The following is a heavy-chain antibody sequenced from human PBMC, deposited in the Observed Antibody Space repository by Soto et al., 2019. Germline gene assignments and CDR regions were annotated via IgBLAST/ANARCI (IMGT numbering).Heavy chain of an antibody. CDR2: ISGSGGST. CDR3: AKDKFAHTAMIDY. CDR1: GFTFSSYA. V-gene: IGHV3-23*01. D-gene: IGHD5-18*01. J-gene: IGHJ4*02. Sequence: GGSLRLSCAASGFTFSSYAMSWVRQAPGKGLEWVSAISGSGGSTYYADSVKGWFTISRDNSKNTLYLQMNSLRAEDTAVYYCAKDKFAHTAMIDYWGQGTLVTVSS.